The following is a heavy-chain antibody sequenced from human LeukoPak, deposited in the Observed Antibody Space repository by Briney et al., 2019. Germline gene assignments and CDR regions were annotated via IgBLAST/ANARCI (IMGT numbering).Heavy chain of an antibody. CDR3: AKDLLAEYFQH. V-gene: IGHV3-23*01. J-gene: IGHJ1*01. CDR2: FSGSGGST. Sequence: GGSLRLSCAASGFTFSSYAMSWVRQAPGKGLEWVSAFSGSGGSTYYADSVKGRFTIPRDNSKNTLYLQMNSLRAEDTAVYYCAKDLLAEYFQHWGQGTLVTVSS. CDR1: GFTFSSYA.